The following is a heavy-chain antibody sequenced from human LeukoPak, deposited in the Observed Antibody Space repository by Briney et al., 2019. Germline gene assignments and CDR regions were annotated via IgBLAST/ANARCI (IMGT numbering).Heavy chain of an antibody. Sequence: GGSLRLSCAVPGFTVSSNYMSWVRQAPGKGLEWVSDIYSGGSTYYADSVKGRFSISRDKSKNALYLQMNSLRVEDTAVYYCARAPRIAAADLYYFDNWGQGTLVTVSS. V-gene: IGHV3-66*01. CDR3: ARAPRIAAADLYYFDN. J-gene: IGHJ4*02. D-gene: IGHD6-25*01. CDR2: IYSGGST. CDR1: GFTVSSNY.